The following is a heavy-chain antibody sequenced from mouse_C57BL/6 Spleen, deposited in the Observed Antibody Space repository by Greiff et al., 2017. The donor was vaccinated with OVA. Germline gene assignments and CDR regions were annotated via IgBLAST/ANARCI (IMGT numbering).Heavy chain of an antibody. D-gene: IGHD6-1*01. V-gene: IGHV1-64*01. CDR3: ASGGDSSLYYFDY. CDR2: IYPNSGST. Sequence: QVQLQQPGAELVKPGASVKLSCKASGYTFTSYWMHWVKQRPGQGLEWIGMIYPNSGSTNYNEKFKSKATLTVDKSYSTAYMQLSSLTSEASAVDYCASGGDSSLYYFDYWGQGTTLTVSS. J-gene: IGHJ2*01. CDR1: GYTFTSYW.